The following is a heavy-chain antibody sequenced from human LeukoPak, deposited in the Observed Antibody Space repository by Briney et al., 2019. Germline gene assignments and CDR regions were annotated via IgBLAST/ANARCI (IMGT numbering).Heavy chain of an antibody. Sequence: SETLSLTCTVSGYSISSGYYWGWIRQPPGKGLEWIGSIYHSGSTYYNPSLKSRVTISVDTSKNQFSLKLSSVTAADTAVYYCAREQMPITMIVVVTAFDYWGQGTLVTVSS. J-gene: IGHJ4*02. CDR2: IYHSGST. CDR1: GYSISSGYY. CDR3: AREQMPITMIVVVTAFDY. V-gene: IGHV4-38-2*02. D-gene: IGHD3-22*01.